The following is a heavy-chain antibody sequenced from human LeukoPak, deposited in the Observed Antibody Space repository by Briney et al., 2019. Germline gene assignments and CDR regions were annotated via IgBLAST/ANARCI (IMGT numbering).Heavy chain of an antibody. CDR2: ITISGKTA. CDR1: GFTFSNYA. J-gene: IGHJ4*02. D-gene: IGHD2-8*01. Sequence: PGGSLRLSCLASGFTFSNYAMSWVRQAPGKGLEWVSGITISGKTAYYADSVKGRFTISRDNFKNTLYLQMNSLRAEDTAVYYCAKRGCGTNGRPYYFDYWGQGTLVTVSS. CDR3: AKRGCGTNGRPYYFDY. V-gene: IGHV3-23*01.